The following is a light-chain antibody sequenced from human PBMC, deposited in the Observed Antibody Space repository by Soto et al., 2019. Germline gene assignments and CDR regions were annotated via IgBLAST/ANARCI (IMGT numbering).Light chain of an antibody. V-gene: IGKV3-20*01. Sequence: EIVLTQSPATLSLSPGERATLSCRASQSVSSYLAWYQQKPGQAPRLLISDASNRATGIPDRFSGSGSGTDFTLTISRLEPEEFAVYFCQQYGRSPPITFGQGTRLEMK. CDR2: DAS. J-gene: IGKJ5*01. CDR3: QQYGRSPPIT. CDR1: QSVSSY.